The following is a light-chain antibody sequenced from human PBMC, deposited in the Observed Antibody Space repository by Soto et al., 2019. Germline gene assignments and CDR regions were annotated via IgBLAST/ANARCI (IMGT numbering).Light chain of an antibody. Sequence: QSVRTHPASVSWSRGQSITIACFGRNTDVGQGKSVSWYQQGPGKAPKLLIFEVTNRPSGISSRFSGSRSGNTASLTISGLQPDDEGDYYCVSYTDTDKIVFGTGTKVTVL. J-gene: IGLJ1*01. CDR2: EVT. CDR3: VSYTDTDKIV. V-gene: IGLV2-14*01. CDR1: NTDVGQGKS.